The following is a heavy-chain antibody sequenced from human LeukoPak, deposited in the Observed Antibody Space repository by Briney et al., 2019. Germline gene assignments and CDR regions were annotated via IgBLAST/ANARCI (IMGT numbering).Heavy chain of an antibody. CDR2: IYYSGST. CDR1: GGSISSYY. Sequence: SETLSLTCTVSGGSISSYYWSWIQQPPGKGLEWIGYIYYSGSTNYNPSLRSRVTISVDTSKNQFSLKLSSVSAADTAVYYCARVLGAYSKGGAFDIWGQGTMVTVSS. J-gene: IGHJ3*02. CDR3: ARVLGAYSKGGAFDI. V-gene: IGHV4-59*01. D-gene: IGHD4-11*01.